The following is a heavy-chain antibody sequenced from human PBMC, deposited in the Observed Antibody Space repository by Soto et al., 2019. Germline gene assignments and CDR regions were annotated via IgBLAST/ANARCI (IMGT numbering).Heavy chain of an antibody. CDR3: ARDRGAVTGQYFDY. V-gene: IGHV3-11*05. D-gene: IGHD6-19*01. J-gene: IGHJ4*02. CDR1: GFTFSAVY. CDR2: FSSSGTSA. Sequence: QVQLEESGGGLVKPGGSLRLSCAASGFTFSAVYMSWIRQAPNKGLEYIPYFSSSGTSANYADSVKGRFTISRDNAKNSLYLQMNSLRAEDTAVYYCARDRGAVTGQYFDYWGQGALVTVSS.